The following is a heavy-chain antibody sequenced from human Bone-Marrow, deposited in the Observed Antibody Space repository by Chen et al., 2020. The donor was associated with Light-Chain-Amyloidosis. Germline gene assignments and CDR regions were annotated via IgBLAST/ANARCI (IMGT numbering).Heavy chain of an antibody. V-gene: IGHV3-30-3*01. Sequence: QVQLVESGGGVVQPGRSLRLSCAASGFTFINYGMHWVRQPPGKGLEWVAVLSYDGNSKYYADSVKGRFTISRDSSKNTLYLQMNSLRAEDTAVYYCARVSFERGGPARPPGDSWGQGTLVTVSS. CDR3: ARVSFERGGPARPPGDS. CDR2: LSYDGNSK. D-gene: IGHD6-6*01. J-gene: IGHJ4*02. CDR1: GFTFINYG.